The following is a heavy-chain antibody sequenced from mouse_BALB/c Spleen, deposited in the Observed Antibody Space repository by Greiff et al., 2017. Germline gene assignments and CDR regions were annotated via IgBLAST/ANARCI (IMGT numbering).Heavy chain of an antibody. CDR3: TRLYTMITSYAMDY. Sequence: QVQLQQSGAELVKPGASVKLSCKASGYTFTSYYMYWVKQRPGQGLEWIGGINPSNGGTNFNEKFKSKATLTVDKSSSTAYMQLSSLTSEDSAVYYCTRLYTMITSYAMDYWGQGTSVTVSS. CDR1: GYTFTSYY. D-gene: IGHD2-4*01. V-gene: IGHV1S81*02. J-gene: IGHJ4*01. CDR2: INPSNGGT.